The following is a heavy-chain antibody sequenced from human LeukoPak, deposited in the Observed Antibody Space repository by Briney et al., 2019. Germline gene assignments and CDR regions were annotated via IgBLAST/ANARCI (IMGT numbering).Heavy chain of an antibody. D-gene: IGHD6-19*01. CDR3: ARDPRIAMVVNLDY. J-gene: IGHJ4*02. CDR2: TYYRSKWYN. Sequence: SQTLSLTCAISGDSVSSNSAAWNWIRQSPSRGLEWLGRTYYRSKWYNDYAVSVKSRITINPDTSKNQFSLQLNSVTPEDTAVYFCARDPRIAMVVNLDYWGQGTPVIVSS. V-gene: IGHV6-1*01. CDR1: GDSVSSNSAA.